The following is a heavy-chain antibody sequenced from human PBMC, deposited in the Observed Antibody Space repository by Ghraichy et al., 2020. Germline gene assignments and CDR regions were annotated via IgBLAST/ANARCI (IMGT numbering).Heavy chain of an antibody. D-gene: IGHD3-16*01. CDR2: IRSKAYGGTT. V-gene: IGHV3-49*04. J-gene: IGHJ4*02. CDR3: TRGLLMITFGACPPVKDY. Sequence: GGSLRLSCTASGFTFGDYAMSWVRQAPGKGLEWVGFIRSKAYGGTTEYAASVKGRFTISRDDSKSIAYLQMNSLKTEDTAVYYCTRGLLMITFGACPPVKDYWGQGTLVTVSS. CDR1: GFTFGDYA.